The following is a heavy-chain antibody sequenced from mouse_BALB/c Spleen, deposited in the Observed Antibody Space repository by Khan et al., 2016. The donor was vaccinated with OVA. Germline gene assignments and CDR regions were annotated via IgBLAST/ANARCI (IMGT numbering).Heavy chain of an antibody. CDR1: GYTFTNYG. V-gene: IGHV9-3-1*01. J-gene: IGHJ1*01. Sequence: QIQLVQSGPELKKPGETVKISCKASGYTFTNYGMNWVKQAPGKGLKWMGWINTYTGEPKYADDFKGRFAFSLETSANTADLQINNRKNEDTATYFCARSASYWFFDVWGAGTTVTVSS. CDR3: ARSASYWFFDV. CDR2: INTYTGEP. D-gene: IGHD6-1*01.